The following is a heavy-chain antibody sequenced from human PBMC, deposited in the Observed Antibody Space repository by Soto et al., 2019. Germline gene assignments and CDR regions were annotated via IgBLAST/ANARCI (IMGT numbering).Heavy chain of an antibody. CDR3: ARHADPPPVYGDYYYYYGMDV. Sequence: GASVKVSCKTSGFTFSSSAVHWVRQARGHRLQWIGWIDVGSGNANYAQMLQERIGISRDMSTSTAYMELSSLRPEDTAVYYCARHADPPPVYGDYYYYYGMDVWGQGTTVTVSS. CDR2: IDVGSGNA. V-gene: IGHV1-58*01. D-gene: IGHD4-17*01. J-gene: IGHJ6*02. CDR1: GFTFSSSA.